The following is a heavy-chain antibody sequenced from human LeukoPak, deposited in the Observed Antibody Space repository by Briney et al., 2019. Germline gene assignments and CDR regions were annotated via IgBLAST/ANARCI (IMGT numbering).Heavy chain of an antibody. Sequence: PSETLSLTCAVSGYSISSGYYWGRIRQPPGKGLEWIGSIYHSGNIYYNPSLKSRVTISVDTSKNQFSLKLSSVTAADTAVYYCARHSSSWYVAAWGQGTLVTVSS. J-gene: IGHJ5*02. CDR1: GYSISSGYY. V-gene: IGHV4-38-2*01. CDR3: ARHSSSWYVAA. CDR2: IYHSGNI. D-gene: IGHD6-13*01.